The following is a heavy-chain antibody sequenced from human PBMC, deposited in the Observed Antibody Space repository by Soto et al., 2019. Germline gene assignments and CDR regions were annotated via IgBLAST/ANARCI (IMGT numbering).Heavy chain of an antibody. V-gene: IGHV4-61*01. Sequence: SETLSLTCTVSGGSVSSGSYYWSWIRQPPGKGLEWIGYIYYSGSTNYNPSLKSRVTISVDTSKNQFSLKLSSVTAADTAVYYCARDLYSYGFDYWGQGTLVTVSS. CDR1: GGSVSSGSYY. CDR2: IYYSGST. CDR3: ARDLYSYGFDY. J-gene: IGHJ4*02. D-gene: IGHD5-18*01.